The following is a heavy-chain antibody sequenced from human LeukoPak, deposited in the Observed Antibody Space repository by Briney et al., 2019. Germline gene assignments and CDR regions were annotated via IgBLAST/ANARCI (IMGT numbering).Heavy chain of an antibody. Sequence: PSETLSLTCAVYGGSFCRYYWSWIRQPPGKGLEWIGEINHSGRPNYNPCLKSRVTISVDTSKNQFSLTLSSVTAADTAVYYCARRVVRGPRGGYFDYWGQGRLVTVSS. D-gene: IGHD3-10*01. CDR2: INHSGRP. V-gene: IGHV4-34*01. CDR1: GGSFCRYY. CDR3: ARRVVRGPRGGYFDY. J-gene: IGHJ4*02.